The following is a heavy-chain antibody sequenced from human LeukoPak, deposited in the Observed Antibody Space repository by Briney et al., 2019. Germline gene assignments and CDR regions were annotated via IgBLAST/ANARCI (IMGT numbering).Heavy chain of an antibody. Sequence: SETLSLTCTVSGGSISGSSYYWGWIRQPPGKGLVWIGSIYYSGSTYYKPSLKSRVTISVDTSKNQFSLKLSSVTAADTAVYYCARPPGFSTSFWAWGQGTLVTVSS. CDR2: IYYSGST. V-gene: IGHV4-39*01. CDR1: GGSISGSSYY. J-gene: IGHJ5*02. D-gene: IGHD2-2*01. CDR3: ARPPGFSTSFWA.